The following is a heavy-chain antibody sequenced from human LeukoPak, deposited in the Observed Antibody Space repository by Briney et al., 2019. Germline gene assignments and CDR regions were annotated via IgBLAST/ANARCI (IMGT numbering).Heavy chain of an antibody. CDR2: IYYSGST. V-gene: IGHV4-59*01. Sequence: SETLSLTCTVSGGSISSYYWSWIRQPPGKRLEWIGYIYYSGSTNYNPSLKSRVTISVDTSKNQFSLKLSSVTAADTAVYYCASSPYYDSSGYSGDWGQGTLVTVSS. D-gene: IGHD3-22*01. J-gene: IGHJ4*02. CDR3: ASSPYYDSSGYSGD. CDR1: GGSISSYY.